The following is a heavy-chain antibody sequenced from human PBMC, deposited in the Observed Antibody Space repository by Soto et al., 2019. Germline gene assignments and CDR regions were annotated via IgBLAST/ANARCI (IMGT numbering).Heavy chain of an antibody. D-gene: IGHD1-26*01. Sequence: QVQLVQSGAEVKKPGSSVKVSCKASGGTFSSYAIIWVRQAPGQGLEWMGGLIPIFGTANYAQKFQGRVTITADESRIAADMKLSRLRSEDTAVYYCARDAVRVGADPYAFDIWGQGKMVTGSS. V-gene: IGHV1-69*01. CDR2: LIPIFGTA. CDR1: GGTFSSYA. CDR3: ARDAVRVGADPYAFDI. J-gene: IGHJ3*02.